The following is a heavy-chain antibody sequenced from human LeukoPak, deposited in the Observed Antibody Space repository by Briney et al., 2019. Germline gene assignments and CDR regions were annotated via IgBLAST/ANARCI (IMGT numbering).Heavy chain of an antibody. J-gene: IGHJ4*02. CDR3: AKDVLRFSFLYFDY. Sequence: PGGSLRLSCAASGFTFDDYAMHWVRQAPGKGLDWVSGISWNSGSIGYADSVKGRFTISRDNAKNSLYLQMNSLRAEDTALYYCAKDVLRFSFLYFDYWGQGTLATVSS. V-gene: IGHV3-9*01. D-gene: IGHD3-3*01. CDR2: ISWNSGSI. CDR1: GFTFDDYA.